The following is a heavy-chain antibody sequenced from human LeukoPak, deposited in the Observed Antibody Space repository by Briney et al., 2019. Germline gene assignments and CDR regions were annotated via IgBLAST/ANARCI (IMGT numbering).Heavy chain of an antibody. CDR2: INHSGST. CDR3: ARGGAAAGIVAFDI. Sequence: SETLSLTCAVYGGSFSGYYWSWIRQPPGKGLEWIGEINHSGSTNCNPSLKSRVTISVDTSKNQFSLKLSSVTAADTAVYYCARGGAAAGIVAFDIWGQGTMVTVSS. V-gene: IGHV4-34*01. D-gene: IGHD6-13*01. J-gene: IGHJ3*02. CDR1: GGSFSGYY.